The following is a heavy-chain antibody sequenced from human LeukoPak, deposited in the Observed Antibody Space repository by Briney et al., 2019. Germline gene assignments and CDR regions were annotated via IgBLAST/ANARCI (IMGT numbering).Heavy chain of an antibody. CDR2: IYYSGST. D-gene: IGHD3-3*01. V-gene: IGHV4-30-4*08. CDR1: GGSISSGDYY. Sequence: PSQTLSLTCTVSGGSISSGDYYWSWIRQPPGKGLEWIGYIYYSGSTYYNPSLKSRVTISVDTSKNQFSLKLSSVTAADTAVYYCARVGGLSYDFWPAKGFDPWGQGTLVTVSS. J-gene: IGHJ5*02. CDR3: ARVGGLSYDFWPAKGFDP.